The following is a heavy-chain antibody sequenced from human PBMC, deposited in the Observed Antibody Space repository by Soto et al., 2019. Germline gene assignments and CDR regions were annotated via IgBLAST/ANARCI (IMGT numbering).Heavy chain of an antibody. D-gene: IGHD2-2*01. V-gene: IGHV3-7*05. CDR1: GFTFRSYW. Sequence: GGSLRLSCAASGFTFRSYWMSWVRQAPGKGLEWVANIKPDGTEKYYVDSVKGRFTISRDNAKNSLYLQMNSLRAEDTAVYYCAKDRVSCSSTSCYDVVYYYGMDVWGQGTTVTVS. J-gene: IGHJ6*02. CDR2: IKPDGTEK. CDR3: AKDRVSCSSTSCYDVVYYYGMDV.